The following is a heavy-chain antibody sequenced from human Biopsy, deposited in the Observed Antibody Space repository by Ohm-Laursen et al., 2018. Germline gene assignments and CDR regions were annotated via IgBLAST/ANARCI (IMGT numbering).Heavy chain of an antibody. D-gene: IGHD2-8*01. CDR3: ARDPLNGHKHFDY. Sequence: SVKVSCKASSYTFTDYNIHWMRQAPGQGLEWLGYIYCKTGATNYAQKFQGTVTMTRDTSISTAYLALGSLRSADTAIYYCARDPLNGHKHFDYWGQGSLVTVSS. CDR1: SYTFTDYN. V-gene: IGHV1-2*02. J-gene: IGHJ4*02. CDR2: IYCKTGAT.